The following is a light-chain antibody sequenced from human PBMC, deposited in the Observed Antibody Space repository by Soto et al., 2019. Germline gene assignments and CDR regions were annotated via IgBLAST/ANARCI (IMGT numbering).Light chain of an antibody. Sequence: QSALTQPPSASGSPGQSVTISCTGTSRDVGGYNWVSWYQHHPGKVPKLLIYEVDKRPSGVPDRLSGSKSGNTASLTVSVLQAEDDAHYDCASYATGDTFPFGGVTKLTVL. V-gene: IGLV2-8*01. CDR3: ASYATGDTFP. J-gene: IGLJ2*01. CDR1: SRDVGGYNW. CDR2: EVD.